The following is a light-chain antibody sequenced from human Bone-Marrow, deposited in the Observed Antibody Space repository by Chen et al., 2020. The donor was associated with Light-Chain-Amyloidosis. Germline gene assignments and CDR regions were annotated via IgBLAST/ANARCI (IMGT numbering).Light chain of an antibody. CDR3: QSADSSGTYEVI. Sequence: SYELPQPPSVSVSPGQTDMITCSGDDLPTKYAYWYQQKPGQAPVLVIHRDTERPSGISERFSGSSSGTTATLTISGVQAEDEADYHCQSADSSGTYEVIFGGGTKLTVL. V-gene: IGLV3-25*03. CDR2: RDT. J-gene: IGLJ2*01. CDR1: DLPTKY.